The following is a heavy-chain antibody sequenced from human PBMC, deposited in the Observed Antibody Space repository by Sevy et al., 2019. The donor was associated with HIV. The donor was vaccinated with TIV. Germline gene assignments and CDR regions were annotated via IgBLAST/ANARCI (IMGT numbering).Heavy chain of an antibody. CDR3: ARGPPDGSYDYFDS. CDR1: GFTFNNYN. J-gene: IGHJ4*02. CDR2: LSGSSNYI. D-gene: IGHD3-10*01. V-gene: IGHV3-21*06. Sequence: GGSLRLSCAASGFTFNNYNMYWVRQAPGKGLEWVSSLSGSSNYIYYAESLKGRFIISRDNAKDTLYLQMNSLRADDSAVYYCARGPPDGSYDYFDSWGQGTLVTVSS.